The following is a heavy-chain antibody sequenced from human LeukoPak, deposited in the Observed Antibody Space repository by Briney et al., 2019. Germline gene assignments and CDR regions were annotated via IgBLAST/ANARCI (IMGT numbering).Heavy chain of an antibody. D-gene: IGHD3-3*01. V-gene: IGHV3-7*01. CDR2: IKQGGSEK. J-gene: IGHJ3*02. CDR1: GFTFSSYW. Sequence: GGSLRLSCAASGFTFSSYWMSWVRQAPGKGLEWVANIKQGGSEKYYADSVKGRFTISRDNAKNSLYLQMNSLRAEDTAVYYCARVYDFWSGYYPGDAFDIWGQGTMVTVSS. CDR3: ARVYDFWSGYYPGDAFDI.